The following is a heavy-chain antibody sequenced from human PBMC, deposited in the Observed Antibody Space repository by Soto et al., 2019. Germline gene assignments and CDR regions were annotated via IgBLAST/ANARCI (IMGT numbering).Heavy chain of an antibody. D-gene: IGHD6-19*01. CDR1: GFSFSTSAVG. CDR3: ANLYLAASGTRYYFDY. Sequence: QITLTESGPTLVKPTQTLTLTCTFSGFSFSTSAVGVGWIRQPPGKALEWLALIYWDDDKRYSPFLKSRLTRTKSTSTNQVVLTTTNIDPVDTGTYYCANLYLAASGTRYYFDYWGQGTLVTVYS. CDR2: IYWDDDK. J-gene: IGHJ4*02. V-gene: IGHV2-5*02.